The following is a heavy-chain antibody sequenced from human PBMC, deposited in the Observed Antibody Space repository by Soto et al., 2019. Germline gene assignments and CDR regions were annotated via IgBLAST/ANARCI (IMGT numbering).Heavy chain of an antibody. CDR3: AAGVTMIVAPPGGHTYYFDY. CDR2: IVVGSGNT. D-gene: IGHD3-22*01. V-gene: IGHV1-58*02. Sequence: SVKVSCKASGFTFTSSAMQWVRQARGQRLEWIGWIVVGSGNTNYAQKFQERVTITRDMSTSTAYMELSSLRSEDTAVYYCAAGVTMIVAPPGGHTYYFDYWGQGTLVTVSS. J-gene: IGHJ4*02. CDR1: GFTFTSSA.